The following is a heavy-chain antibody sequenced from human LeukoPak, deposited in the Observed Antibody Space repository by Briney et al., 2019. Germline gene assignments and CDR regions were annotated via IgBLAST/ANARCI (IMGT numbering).Heavy chain of an antibody. CDR3: ARGLVQWLEQGYYYYGMDV. D-gene: IGHD6-19*01. Sequence: PSETLSLTCTVSGGSISSGDYYWSWIRRHPGKGLEWIVYIYYSGSTYYNPSLKSRVTISVDTSKNQFSLKLSSVTAADTAVYYCARGLVQWLEQGYYYYGMDVWGQGTTVTVS. CDR2: IYYSGST. V-gene: IGHV4-31*03. CDR1: GGSISSGDYY. J-gene: IGHJ6*02.